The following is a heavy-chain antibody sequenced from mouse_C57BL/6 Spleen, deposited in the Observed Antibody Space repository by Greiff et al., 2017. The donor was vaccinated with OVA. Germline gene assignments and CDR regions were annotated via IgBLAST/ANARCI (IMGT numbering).Heavy chain of an antibody. D-gene: IGHD1-1*01. CDR3: ARTPYYGSSSYAMDY. J-gene: IGHJ4*01. CDR2: IYPGDGDT. CDR1: GYAFSSSW. Sequence: VQLVESGPELVKPGASVKISCKASGYAFSSSWMNWVKQRPGKGLEWIGRIYPGDGDTNYNGKFKGKATLTADKSSSTAYMQLSSLTSEDSAVYFCARTPYYGSSSYAMDYWGQGTSVTVSS. V-gene: IGHV1-82*01.